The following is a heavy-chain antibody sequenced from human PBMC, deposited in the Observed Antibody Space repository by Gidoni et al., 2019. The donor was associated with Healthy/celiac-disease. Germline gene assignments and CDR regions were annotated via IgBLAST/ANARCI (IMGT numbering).Heavy chain of an antibody. Sequence: QVQLQQWGAGLCKPSETLSLTCAVAGGSFSGYYWSWNRQPPGKGLEWIGEINHSGSTNYNPSLKSRVTISVDTSKNQFSLKLSSVTAADTAVYYCAREGRPLSYYYYGMDVWGQGTTVTVSS. J-gene: IGHJ6*02. D-gene: IGHD1-26*01. CDR1: GGSFSGYY. V-gene: IGHV4-34*01. CDR2: INHSGST. CDR3: AREGRPLSYYYYGMDV.